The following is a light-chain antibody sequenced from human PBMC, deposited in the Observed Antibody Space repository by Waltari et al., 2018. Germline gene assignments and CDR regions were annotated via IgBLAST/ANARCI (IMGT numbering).Light chain of an antibody. CDR3: QSWDSTTVV. CDR1: KLGDKY. V-gene: IGLV3-1*01. CDR2: QDT. J-gene: IGLJ2*01. Sequence: SYELTQSPSVSVSPGQTATITSSGDKLGDKYVCWYQQKPGQSPVMVIYQDTKRPSGIPDRFSGSNSGNTATLTISGTQALDEADYYCQSWDSTTVVFGGGTKLTVL.